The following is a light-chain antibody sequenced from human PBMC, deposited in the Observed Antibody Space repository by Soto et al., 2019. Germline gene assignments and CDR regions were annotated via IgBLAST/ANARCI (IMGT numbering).Light chain of an antibody. V-gene: IGKV4-1*01. Sequence: DIVMTQSPDSLAVSLGERATINCKSSQSVLYSSNNKNYLAWYQQKPGQPPKLLIYWASTRESGVPDRFSGSGSGKDFTLTIRSLQAEDVAVYYCRQYYSTPQVDFGTGTKVDI. CDR3: RQYYSTPQVD. CDR2: WAS. CDR1: QSVLYSSNNKNY. J-gene: IGKJ3*01.